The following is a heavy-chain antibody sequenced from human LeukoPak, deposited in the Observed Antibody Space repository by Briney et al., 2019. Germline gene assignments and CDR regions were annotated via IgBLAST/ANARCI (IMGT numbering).Heavy chain of an antibody. CDR3: ARAEYCGGDCYYRGDQTAFDY. J-gene: IGHJ4*02. Sequence: GGSLTHSCAASGFTYSDYYMSWISPAPGKGLEGVSYINSSGSPLYYADSVKGRFTISRDNAKNSLYLQMNSLRAEDTAVYYCARAEYCGGDCYYRGDQTAFDYWGQGTLVTVSS. CDR1: GFTYSDYY. V-gene: IGHV3-11*01. D-gene: IGHD2-21*02. CDR2: INSSGSPL.